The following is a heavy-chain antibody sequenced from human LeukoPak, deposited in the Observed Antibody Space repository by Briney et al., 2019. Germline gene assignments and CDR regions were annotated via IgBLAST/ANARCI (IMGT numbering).Heavy chain of an antibody. D-gene: IGHD6-13*01. CDR3: ARGRIAAAGRFDY. V-gene: IGHV4-34*01. CDR2: INHSGST. Sequence: PSETLSPTRPVYGGAFSGYHWSWIPPPPGKGPEWIGEINHSGSTNYNPSLKSRVTISVDTSKNQFSLKLSSVTAADTAVYYCARGRIAAAGRFDYWGQGTLVTVSS. J-gene: IGHJ4*02. CDR1: GGAFSGYH.